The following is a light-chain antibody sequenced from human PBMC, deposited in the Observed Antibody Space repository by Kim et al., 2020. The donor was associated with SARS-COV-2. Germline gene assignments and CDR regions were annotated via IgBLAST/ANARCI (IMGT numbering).Light chain of an antibody. CDR2: GKN. J-gene: IGLJ2*01. CDR3: SSRDSNGDHIL. V-gene: IGLV3-19*01. CDR1: SLRDYY. Sequence: SSELTQDPAMSVALGQTVRITCQGDSLRDYYASWYQQRAGQAPVLVAFGKNSRPSGIPGRFSGPNSRNTAFLTISGAQAEDEADYYCSSRDSNGDHILFGGGTQLTVL.